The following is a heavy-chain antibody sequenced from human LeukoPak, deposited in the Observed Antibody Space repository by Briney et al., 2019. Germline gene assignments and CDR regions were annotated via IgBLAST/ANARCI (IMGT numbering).Heavy chain of an antibody. CDR1: GGSFSGYS. J-gene: IGHJ5*02. CDR2: INHSGST. CDR3: ARGGLSGSYS. Sequence: SETLSLTCAVCGGSFSGYSWSWNRQPPGKGLEWIGEINHSGSTNYNPSLKCRVTISVDTSKNQFSLKLSSVTAADTAVYYCARGGLSGSYSWGQGTLVTVSS. D-gene: IGHD3-10*01. V-gene: IGHV4-34*01.